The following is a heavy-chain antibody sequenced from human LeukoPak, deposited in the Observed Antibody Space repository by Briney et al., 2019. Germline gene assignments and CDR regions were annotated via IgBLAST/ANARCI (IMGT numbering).Heavy chain of an antibody. CDR1: GFTFSSSA. Sequence: GGSLRLSCAASGFTFSSSAMSWVRQVPGKGLEWVSGISASGGSTSYADSVRGRFTISRDNSKNTLYLQMNSLRAEDTAVYYCATDIVVVVAATDYWGQGTLVTVSS. V-gene: IGHV3-23*01. CDR2: ISASGGST. D-gene: IGHD2-15*01. CDR3: ATDIVVVVAATDY. J-gene: IGHJ4*02.